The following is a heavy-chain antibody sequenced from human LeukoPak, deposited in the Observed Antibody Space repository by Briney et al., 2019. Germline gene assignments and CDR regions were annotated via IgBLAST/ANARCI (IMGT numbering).Heavy chain of an antibody. CDR2: ITASGTAM. J-gene: IGHJ4*02. CDR1: GFTFSSYS. D-gene: IGHD3-22*01. V-gene: IGHV3-48*02. Sequence: HPGGSLRLSCAASGFTFSSYSMNWVRQAPGKGLEWVSHITASGTAMFYADSVKGRFTISRDNAKNSLYLQMNSLRDEDTAVYYCARDSYYDSSGYYSWAPYIDYWGQGTLVTVSS. CDR3: ARDSYYDSSGYYSWAPYIDY.